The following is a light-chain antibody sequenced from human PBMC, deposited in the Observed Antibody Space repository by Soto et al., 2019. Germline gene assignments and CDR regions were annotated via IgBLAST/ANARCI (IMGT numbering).Light chain of an antibody. CDR2: AAS. J-gene: IGKJ1*01. Sequence: DIQMTQSPSSVSASVGDRVTITCRASQGISRWLAWYQKKPGRAPKLLIYAASSLQSGVPVRFSGSGSGTEFTLTISSLQPDDFATYYCQHYNSYSEAFGQGTKVDIK. CDR3: QHYNSYSEA. V-gene: IGKV1D-16*01. CDR1: QGISRW.